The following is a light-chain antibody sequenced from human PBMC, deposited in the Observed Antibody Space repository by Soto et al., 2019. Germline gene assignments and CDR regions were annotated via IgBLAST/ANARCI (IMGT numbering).Light chain of an antibody. CDR2: GAS. CDR3: QQYNNWPPYT. J-gene: IGKJ2*01. CDR1: QSVSSN. Sequence: EIVMTQCPATLSVSPGERATLSCRASQSVSSNLAWYQQKPGQAPRLLIYGASTRSTGIPARFSGSGSGTESTITISSLQSADFAVYYCQQYNNWPPYTFGQGTKLEIK. V-gene: IGKV3-15*01.